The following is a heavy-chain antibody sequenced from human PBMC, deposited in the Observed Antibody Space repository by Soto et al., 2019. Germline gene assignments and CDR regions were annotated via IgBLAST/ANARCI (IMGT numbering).Heavy chain of an antibody. CDR3: ARDYPVGAATGSYYGMDV. V-gene: IGHV1-3*01. CDR2: INAGNGNT. J-gene: IGHJ6*02. D-gene: IGHD6-13*01. CDR1: GYTFTSYA. Sequence: GASVKVSCKASGYTFTSYAMHWVRQAPGQRLEWMGWINAGNGNTKYSQKFQGRVTITRDTSASTAYMELNSLRAEDTAVYYCARDYPVGAATGSYYGMDVWGQGTTVTVSS.